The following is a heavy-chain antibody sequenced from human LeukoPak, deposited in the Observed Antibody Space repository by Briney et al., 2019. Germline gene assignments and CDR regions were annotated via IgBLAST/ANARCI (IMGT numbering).Heavy chain of an antibody. CDR1: VLCISGQL. CDR2: IKHDGSEE. D-gene: IGHD3-16*02. V-gene: IGHV3-7*01. CDR3: GYTNNFYH. Sequence: GGSLRLSCVASVLCISGQLMNSVRQAPGQGLEWVANIKHDGSEEHYVDSVKGRFTISRDDGRNSVSLQMNSVRAEDTAVYYCGYTNNFYHWGQGTLVVVSS. J-gene: IGHJ4*02.